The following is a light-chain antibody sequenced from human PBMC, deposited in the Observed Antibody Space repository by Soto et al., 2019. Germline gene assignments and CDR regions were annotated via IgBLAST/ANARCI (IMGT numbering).Light chain of an antibody. CDR1: SSDVGGYNY. Sequence: QSVLTQPPSSSGSPGQSVTISCTGTSSDVGGYNYVSWYEQYPGRAPKLMIYEVTKRRSGVPDRFSGSKSGNTASLTVSGLQGEDEADYYCSSYAASNNFYYVFGGGTKVTVL. V-gene: IGLV2-8*01. CDR3: SSYAASNNFYYV. J-gene: IGLJ3*02. CDR2: EVT.